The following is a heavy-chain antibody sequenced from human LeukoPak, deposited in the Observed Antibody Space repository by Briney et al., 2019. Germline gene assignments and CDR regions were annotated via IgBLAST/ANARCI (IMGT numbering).Heavy chain of an antibody. CDR1: GGTFISYA. CDR3: ASMSGYYPSYYFDY. J-gene: IGHJ4*02. V-gene: IGHV1-69*13. D-gene: IGHD3-3*01. CDR2: IIPIFGTA. Sequence: ASVKVSCKASGGTFISYAISWVRQAPGQGLEWMGGIIPIFGTANYAQKFQGRVTITADESTSTAYMEVRSLRSDDTAVYYCASMSGYYPSYYFDYWGQGTLVTVSS.